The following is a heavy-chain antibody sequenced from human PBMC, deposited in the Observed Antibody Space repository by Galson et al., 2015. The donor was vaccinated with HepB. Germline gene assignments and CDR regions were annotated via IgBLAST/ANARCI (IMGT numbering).Heavy chain of an antibody. CDR2: IDVGDGNT. J-gene: IGHJ4*02. Sequence: SVKVSCKASGYTFTAYSVHWVRQAPGQRPEWMGWIDVGDGNTKYSQKFQGRLTITRDTSASVASMELSSLRFEDTAVYYCARSGSIALLPKLDYWGQGTLVTVSS. CDR3: ARSGSIALLPKLDY. V-gene: IGHV1-3*01. CDR1: GYTFTAYS. D-gene: IGHD3-10*01.